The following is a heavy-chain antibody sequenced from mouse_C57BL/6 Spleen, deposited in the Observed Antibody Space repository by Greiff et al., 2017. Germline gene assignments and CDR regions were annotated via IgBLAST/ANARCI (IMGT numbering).Heavy chain of an antibody. Sequence: VMLVESGPGLVQPSQSLSITCTVSGFSLTSYGVHWVRQSPGKGLEWLGVIWSGGSTDYNAAFISRLSISKDNSKSQVFFKMNSLQADDTAIYYCARNLGYYGSRNYYAMDYWGQGTSVTVSS. D-gene: IGHD1-1*01. CDR1: GFSLTSYG. CDR3: ARNLGYYGSRNYYAMDY. J-gene: IGHJ4*01. CDR2: IWSGGST. V-gene: IGHV2-2*01.